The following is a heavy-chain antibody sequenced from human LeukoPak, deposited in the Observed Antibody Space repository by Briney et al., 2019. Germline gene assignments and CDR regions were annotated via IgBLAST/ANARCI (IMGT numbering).Heavy chain of an antibody. CDR3: ARLYSSGWRSNYYFDY. CDR1: GGSISSYY. D-gene: IGHD6-19*01. J-gene: IGHJ4*02. CDR2: IYYTGII. Sequence: SETLSLTCSGSGGSISSYYWAWIRQPPGKGLEWIGFIYYTGIISHNPSLESRVTMSVDTYDNQFSLRLNSVSAADTAVYYCARLYSSGWRSNYYFDYWGQGTLVTVPS. V-gene: IGHV4-59*08.